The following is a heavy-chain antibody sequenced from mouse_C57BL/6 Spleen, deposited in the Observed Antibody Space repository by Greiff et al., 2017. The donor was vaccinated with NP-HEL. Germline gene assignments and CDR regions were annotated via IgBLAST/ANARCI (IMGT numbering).Heavy chain of an antibody. CDR1: GYTFTSYW. CDR3: ARYPHYFDY. Sequence: VQLQQPGAELVKPGASVKLSCKASGYTFTSYWMQWVKQRPGQGLEWIGEIDPSDSYTNYNQKFKGKATLTVDTSSSTAYMQLSSLTSEDSAVYYCARYPHYFDYWGQGTTLTVSS. CDR2: IDPSDSYT. V-gene: IGHV1-50*01. J-gene: IGHJ2*01.